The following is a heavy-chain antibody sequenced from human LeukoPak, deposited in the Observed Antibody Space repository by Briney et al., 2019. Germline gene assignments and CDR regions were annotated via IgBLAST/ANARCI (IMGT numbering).Heavy chain of an antibody. Sequence: GGSLRLSCAASGFSFSRYSMNWVRQAPGKGLEWVSYIGSITDGITHYAESVKGRFTISRDNAKNLLYLQMNSLRVEDTAVYYCAIPPLSGTGSSSPLAGADVWGQGTTVTVSS. D-gene: IGHD3-10*01. CDR2: IGSITDGIT. CDR1: GFSFSRYS. CDR3: AIPPLSGTGSSSPLAGADV. J-gene: IGHJ6*02. V-gene: IGHV3-48*04.